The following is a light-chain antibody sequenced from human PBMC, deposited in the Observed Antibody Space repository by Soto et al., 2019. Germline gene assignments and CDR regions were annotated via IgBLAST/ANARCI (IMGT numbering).Light chain of an antibody. V-gene: IGLV2-14*01. CDR3: SSYSSITALV. CDR1: SSDVGGYNS. Sequence: QSALTQPASVSGSPGQSIAISCTGTSSDVGGYNSVSWYQQHPGKVPKIMIYDVSIRPSGVPDRFSGSKSGNTASLTISGLQAEDEADYYCSSYSSITALVFGTGTKVTVL. CDR2: DVS. J-gene: IGLJ1*01.